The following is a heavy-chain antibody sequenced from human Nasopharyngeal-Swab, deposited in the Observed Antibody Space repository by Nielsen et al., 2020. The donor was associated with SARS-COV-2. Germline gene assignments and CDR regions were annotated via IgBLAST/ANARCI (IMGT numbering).Heavy chain of an antibody. CDR3: AHSLLGIVGATGFDY. CDR1: GFSLSTSGVG. D-gene: IGHD1-26*01. V-gene: IGHV2-5*02. J-gene: IGHJ4*02. Sequence: SGPTLVKPPQTPTLTCTFSGFSLSTSGVGVGWIRQPPGKALEWLALIYWDDDKRYSPSLKSRLTITKDTSKNQVVLTMTNMDPVDTATYYCAHSLLGIVGATGFDYWGQGTLVTVSS. CDR2: IYWDDDK.